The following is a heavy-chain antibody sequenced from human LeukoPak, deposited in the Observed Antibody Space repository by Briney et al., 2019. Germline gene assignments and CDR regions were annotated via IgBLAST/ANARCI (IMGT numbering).Heavy chain of an antibody. Sequence: PGGSLRLSCAASGFTFSSYAMTWVPQAPGKGLEWVSGISGSGGSTNYADSVKGRFTISRDNSKNTLYLQMNSLRAEDTAVYYCAKGVRGVITWFDPWGQGTLVTVSS. CDR2: ISGSGGST. CDR1: GFTFSSYA. D-gene: IGHD3-10*01. J-gene: IGHJ5*02. CDR3: AKGVRGVITWFDP. V-gene: IGHV3-23*01.